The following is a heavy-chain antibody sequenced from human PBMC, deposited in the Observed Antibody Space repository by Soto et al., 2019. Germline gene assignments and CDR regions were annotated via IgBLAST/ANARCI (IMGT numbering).Heavy chain of an antibody. CDR3: ARDPYDYGDYEARDY. V-gene: IGHV3-21*01. J-gene: IGHJ4*02. CDR2: ISSSSSYI. Sequence: GGSLRLSCAASGFTFDDYAMHWVRQAPGKGLEWVSSISSSSSYIYYADSVKGRFTISRDNAKNSLYLQMNSLRAEDTAVYYCARDPYDYGDYEARDYWGQGTLVTVSS. D-gene: IGHD4-17*01. CDR1: GFTFDDYA.